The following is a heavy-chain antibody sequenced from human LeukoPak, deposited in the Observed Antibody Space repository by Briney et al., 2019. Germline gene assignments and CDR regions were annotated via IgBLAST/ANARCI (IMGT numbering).Heavy chain of an antibody. CDR2: ISYDGRNK. CDR3: AREGICASITVADIGYFDY. V-gene: IGHV3-30*04. J-gene: IGHJ4*02. CDR1: GLTFTSYA. D-gene: IGHD6-19*01. Sequence: GGSLRLSCAASGLTFTSYAMHWVRQAPGKGLEWVAVISYDGRNKYYADSVKGRFTISRDNSKNTLYLQMNSRRAEDTAVYYCAREGICASITVADIGYFDYWGRGTLVAVSS.